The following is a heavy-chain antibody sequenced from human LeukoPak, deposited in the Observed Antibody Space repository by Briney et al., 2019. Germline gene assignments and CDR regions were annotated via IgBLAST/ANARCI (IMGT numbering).Heavy chain of an antibody. D-gene: IGHD5-24*01. CDR1: GFTFSNYN. V-gene: IGHV3-23*01. CDR2: IRADAVTT. J-gene: IGHJ4*02. CDR3: VKDDGWVQYAN. Sequence: PGGSLRLSCAASGFTFSNYNMNWVRQAPGKGLEWVSGIRADAVTTYYADSVKGRFIISRDNSKNTVYLQMNSLSAEDAAVYYCVKDDGWVQYANWGQGTLVTVSS.